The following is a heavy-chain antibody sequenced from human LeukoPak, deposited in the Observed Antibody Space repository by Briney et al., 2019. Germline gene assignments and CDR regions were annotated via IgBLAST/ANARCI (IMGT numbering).Heavy chain of an antibody. CDR3: ARDERYDSSGYPFDY. Sequence: ASVKVSCKASGYTFTGYFMHWVRQAPGQGLEWMGWINPNSGGTNYAQKFQGRVTMTRDTSISTAYMELSRLRSDDTAVYYCARDERYDSSGYPFDYWGQGTLVTVPS. CDR1: GYTFTGYF. CDR2: INPNSGGT. V-gene: IGHV1-2*02. J-gene: IGHJ4*02. D-gene: IGHD3-22*01.